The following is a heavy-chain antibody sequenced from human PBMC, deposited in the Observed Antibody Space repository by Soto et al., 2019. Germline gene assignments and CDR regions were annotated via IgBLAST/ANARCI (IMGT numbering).Heavy chain of an antibody. Sequence: ASVKVSCKASGYIFTAYSMQWVRQAPGQGLEWMGVVNPSGGSTNYAQKFQGRITMTRDTSTSTVYMDLSSLTSEDTAVYYCARDVGQEHCRAYYCYYGIDVWGQGTTVTVSS. CDR3: ARDVGQEHCRAYYCYYGIDV. D-gene: IGHD1-26*01. CDR2: VNPSGGST. J-gene: IGHJ6*02. V-gene: IGHV1-46*01. CDR1: GYIFTAYS.